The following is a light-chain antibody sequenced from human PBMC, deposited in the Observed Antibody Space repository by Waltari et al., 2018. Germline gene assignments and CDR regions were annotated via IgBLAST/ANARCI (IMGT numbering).Light chain of an antibody. V-gene: IGLV3-25*03. CDR3: QSSDSSGLVT. CDR2: KDT. J-gene: IGLJ2*01. CDR1: SLSKQY. Sequence: SSELTQPPSESVSPGQTARITCSGQSLSKQYTYWYQQSPGQTPILVMSKDTVRPSGIPERFAGSTSGTIATWNISGVQAEDEADYYCQSSDSSGLVTFGGGTKLTVL.